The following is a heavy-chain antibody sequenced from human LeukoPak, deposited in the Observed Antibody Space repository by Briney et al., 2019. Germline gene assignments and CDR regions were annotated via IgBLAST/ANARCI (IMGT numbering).Heavy chain of an antibody. D-gene: IGHD2-15*01. CDR2: INQDGSEK. CDR3: ATERLAAR. J-gene: IGHJ4*02. CDR1: GFTFSTFW. V-gene: IGHV3-7*01. Sequence: GGSLRLSCAASGFTFSTFWMTWVRQAPGKGLEWVAEINQDGSEKSYVASVKGRFTLSRDNAMSSLHLQMNSLRAEDATVYYCATERLAARWGQGTLVIVSS.